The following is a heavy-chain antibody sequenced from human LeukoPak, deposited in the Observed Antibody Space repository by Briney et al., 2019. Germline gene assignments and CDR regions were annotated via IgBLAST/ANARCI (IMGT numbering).Heavy chain of an antibody. V-gene: IGHV3-48*03. J-gene: IGHJ4*02. CDR2: ISSSGRTI. CDR3: AGNYGGNSDS. CDR1: GFTFNNYQ. D-gene: IGHD4-23*01. Sequence: GGSLRLSCAASGFTFNNYQMNWVRQAPGKGLECISYISSSGRTIYYADSLKGRFTVSRDNAKNSLYLQMNSLRAEDTAVYYCAGNYGGNSDSWGQGTLVTVSS.